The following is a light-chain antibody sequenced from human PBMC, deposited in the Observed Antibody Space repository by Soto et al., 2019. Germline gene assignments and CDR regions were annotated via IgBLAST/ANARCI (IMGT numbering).Light chain of an antibody. CDR2: EVH. J-gene: IGLJ3*02. CDR3: TSYTRSNTWV. V-gene: IGLV2-14*01. Sequence: QSALTQPASVSGSLGQSITISCTGTSGDIGIYNFVSWFHQRPAKAPKLLIFEVHNRPSGVSDRFSASKSGNAASLTISGLQAEDEGDYYCTSYTRSNTWVFGGGTKLTVL. CDR1: SGDIGIYNF.